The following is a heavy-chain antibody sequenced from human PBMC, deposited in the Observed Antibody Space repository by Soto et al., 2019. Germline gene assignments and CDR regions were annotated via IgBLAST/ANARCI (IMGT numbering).Heavy chain of an antibody. D-gene: IGHD1-7*01. CDR3: AGPPELTRIYYYYGMDG. CDR2: IIPIFGTA. J-gene: IGHJ6*02. CDR1: GGTFSSYA. Sequence: SVKVSCKASGGTFSSYAISWVRQAPGQGLEWMGGIIPIFGTANYAQKFQGRVTITADESTSTAYMELSSLRSEDTAVYYCAGPPELTRIYYYYGMDGWGQGTTVTVSS. V-gene: IGHV1-69*13.